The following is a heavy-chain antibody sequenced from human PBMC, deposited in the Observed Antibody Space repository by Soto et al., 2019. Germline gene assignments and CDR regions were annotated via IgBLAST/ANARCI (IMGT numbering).Heavy chain of an antibody. J-gene: IGHJ3*02. Sequence: QLHLVQSGAVVKKPGASVTVSCSASGYPVTAYYMHWVRQAPGRGLEWMGGINPATGAAKYTQTFQGRVTMTRDTSTSTFFMERSGLTSEDTAVFYCARGGGVGVAGSAAFDMWGQGTLVTVSS. CDR1: GYPVTAYY. CDR2: INPATGAA. CDR3: ARGGGVGVAGSAAFDM. V-gene: IGHV1-2*02. D-gene: IGHD3-3*01.